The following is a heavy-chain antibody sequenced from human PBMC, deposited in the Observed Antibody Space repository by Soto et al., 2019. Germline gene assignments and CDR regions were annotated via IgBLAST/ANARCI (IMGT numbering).Heavy chain of an antibody. Sequence: GGSLRLSCAASGFTFSSYSMNWVRQAPGKGLEWVSSISSSSSYIYYADPVKGRFTISRDNAKNSLYLQMNSLRAEDTAVYYCARNYGSGSYYNGYYYGMDVWGQGTTVTVSS. J-gene: IGHJ6*02. CDR2: ISSSSSYI. V-gene: IGHV3-21*01. CDR1: GFTFSSYS. D-gene: IGHD3-10*01. CDR3: ARNYGSGSYYNGYYYGMDV.